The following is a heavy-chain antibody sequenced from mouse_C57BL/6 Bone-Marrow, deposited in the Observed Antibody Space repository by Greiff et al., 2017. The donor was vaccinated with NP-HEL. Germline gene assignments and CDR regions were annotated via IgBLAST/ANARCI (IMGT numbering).Heavy chain of an antibody. Sequence: QVQLQQSGAELAKPGASVKLSCKASGYTFTSYWMHWVKQRPGQGLEWIGYINPSSGYTKYNQKVKDKATLTADKSSSTAYMQLSSLTYEDSAVYYCARDGSSHYYAMDYWGQGTSVTVSS. D-gene: IGHD1-1*01. J-gene: IGHJ4*01. V-gene: IGHV1-7*01. CDR2: INPSSGYT. CDR3: ARDGSSHYYAMDY. CDR1: GYTFTSYW.